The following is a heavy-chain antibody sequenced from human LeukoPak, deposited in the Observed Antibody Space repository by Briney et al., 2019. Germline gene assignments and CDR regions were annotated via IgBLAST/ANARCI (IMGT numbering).Heavy chain of an antibody. V-gene: IGHV3-11*01. CDR1: GFTFSDYY. CDR2: ISSSGSTI. CDR3: ARVNYYDSSLIDY. Sequence: GGSLRLSCAASGFTFSDYYMSWIRQAPGKGLEWVSYISSSGSTIYYADSVKGRLTISRDNAKNSLYLQMNSLRAEDTAVYYCARVNYYDSSLIDYWGQGTLVTVSS. D-gene: IGHD3-22*01. J-gene: IGHJ4*02.